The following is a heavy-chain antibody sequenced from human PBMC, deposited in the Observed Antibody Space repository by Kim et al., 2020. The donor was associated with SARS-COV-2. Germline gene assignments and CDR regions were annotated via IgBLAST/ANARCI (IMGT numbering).Heavy chain of an antibody. J-gene: IGHJ4*02. Sequence: SGPTLVNPTQTLTLTCTFSGFSLSTSGVGVGWIRQPPGKALEWLALIYWGDNKRYSPSLKSRLTITKDTSTNQVVLTMTNMDPVDTGTYYCAHDSLRSYHGCYFDSWGQGTLVTVSS. V-gene: IGHV2-5*02. D-gene: IGHD2-21*01. CDR2: IYWGDNK. CDR3: AHDSLRSYHGCYFDS. CDR1: GFSLSTSGVG.